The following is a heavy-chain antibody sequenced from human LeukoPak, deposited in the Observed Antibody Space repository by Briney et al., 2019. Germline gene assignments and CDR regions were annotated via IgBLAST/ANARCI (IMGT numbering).Heavy chain of an antibody. CDR3: EKDPDQHSSGWYYFDY. D-gene: IGHD6-19*01. CDR1: GFTFSSYG. J-gene: IGHJ4*02. CDR2: IRYDGSNK. Sequence: PGGSLRLSCAASGFTFSSYGMHWVRQAPGKGLEWVAYIRYDGSNKYYADSVKGRFTISRDNSKNTLYLQMNSLRAEDTAVYYCEKDPDQHSSGWYYFDYWGQGTLVTVSS. V-gene: IGHV3-30*02.